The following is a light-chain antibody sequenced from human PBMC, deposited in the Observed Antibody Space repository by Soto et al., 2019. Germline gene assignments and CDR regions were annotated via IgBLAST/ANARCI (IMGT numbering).Light chain of an antibody. CDR3: AAWDDSLNGVV. Sequence: QSVLTQPPSASGTPGQRVTISCSGISSNIGSNTVNWYQQLPGTAPKLLIYTHNHRPSGVPDRFSGSKSGTSASLAISGLQSEDEADYYCAAWDDSLNGVVFGGGTKVTVL. CDR1: SSNIGSNT. J-gene: IGLJ2*01. V-gene: IGLV1-44*01. CDR2: THN.